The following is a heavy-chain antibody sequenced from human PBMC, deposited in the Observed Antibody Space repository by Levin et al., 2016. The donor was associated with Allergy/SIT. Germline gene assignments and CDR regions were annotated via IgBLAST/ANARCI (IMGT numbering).Heavy chain of an antibody. J-gene: IGHJ5*02. CDR3: ARFAPIDIVVVVAATGGWFDP. CDR1: GGSFSGYY. V-gene: IGHV4-34*01. CDR2: INHSGST. D-gene: IGHD2-15*01. Sequence: SETLSLTCAVYGGSFSGYYWSWIRQPPGKGLEWIGEINHSGSTNYNPSLKSRVTISVDTSKNQFSLKLSSVTAADTAVYYCARFAPIDIVVVVAATGGWFDPWGQGTLVTVSS.